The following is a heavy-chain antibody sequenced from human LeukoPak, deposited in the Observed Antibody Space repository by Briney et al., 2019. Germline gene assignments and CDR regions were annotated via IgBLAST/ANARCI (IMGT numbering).Heavy chain of an antibody. CDR2: INHSGST. V-gene: IGHV4-30-2*01. J-gene: IGHJ6*02. Sequence: PSQNLSLTCTVSGGSISSGGYYWSWIRQPPGKGLEWIGEINHSGSTNYNPSLKSRVTISVDTSKNQFSLKLSSVTAADTAVYYCARGPKRGSPRGGFSYYYGMDVWGQGSTVTVSS. CDR3: ARGPKRGSPRGGFSYYYGMDV. CDR1: GGSISSGGYY. D-gene: IGHD2-15*01.